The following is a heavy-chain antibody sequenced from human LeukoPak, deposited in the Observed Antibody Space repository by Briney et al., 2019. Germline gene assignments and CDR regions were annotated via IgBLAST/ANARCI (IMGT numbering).Heavy chain of an antibody. V-gene: IGHV3-21*05. CDR2: IHSSGNYI. CDR1: ASGVAFSSHS. D-gene: IGHD1-20*01. CDR3: AREYNSRATFYY. Sequence: GGSLRLSCAASASGVAFSSHSMNWVRQAPGKGLEWISYIHSSGNYIFYAASVKGRFAVSRDNARNSLFLQMNNLRAEDTAIYYCAREYNSRATFYYWGQGTLVSVSS. J-gene: IGHJ4*03.